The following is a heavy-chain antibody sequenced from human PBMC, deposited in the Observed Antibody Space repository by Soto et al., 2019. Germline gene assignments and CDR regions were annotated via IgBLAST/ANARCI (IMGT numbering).Heavy chain of an antibody. Sequence: PSETLSLTCTVSGGSISSGDYYWSWIRQPPGKGLEWIGHIYYSGSTYYNPSLKSRVTISVDTSKNQFSLKLSSVTAADTAVYYCARSPYFGYSSSWPFDYWGQGTLVTVSS. CDR3: ARSPYFGYSSSWPFDY. D-gene: IGHD6-13*01. CDR2: IYYSGST. V-gene: IGHV4-30-4*01. J-gene: IGHJ4*02. CDR1: GGSISSGDYY.